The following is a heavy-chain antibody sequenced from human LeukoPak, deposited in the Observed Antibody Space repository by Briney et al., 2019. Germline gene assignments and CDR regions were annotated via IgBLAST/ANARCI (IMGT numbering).Heavy chain of an antibody. Sequence: SETLSLTCTVSGGSISSYYWSWIRQPAGKGLEWIGRIYTSGSTNYNPSLKSRVTMSVDTSKNQFSLKLGSVTAADTAVYYCAREGGQGEWLLYPFYYYMDVWGKGTTVTVSS. J-gene: IGHJ6*03. CDR3: AREGGQGEWLLYPFYYYMDV. CDR2: IYTSGST. CDR1: GGSISSYY. V-gene: IGHV4-4*07. D-gene: IGHD3-3*01.